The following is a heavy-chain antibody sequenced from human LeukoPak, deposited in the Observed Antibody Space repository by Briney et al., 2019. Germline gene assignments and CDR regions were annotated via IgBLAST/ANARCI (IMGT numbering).Heavy chain of an antibody. J-gene: IGHJ5*02. Sequence: ASVNVSCKASGGTFSSYAISWVRQAPGQGLEWMGGIIPIFGTANYAQKFQGRVTITADESTSTAYMELSSLRSEDTAVYYCARLEVVAAKNWFDPWGQGTLVTVSS. CDR3: ARLEVVAAKNWFDP. D-gene: IGHD2-15*01. CDR1: GGTFSSYA. CDR2: IIPIFGTA. V-gene: IGHV1-69*13.